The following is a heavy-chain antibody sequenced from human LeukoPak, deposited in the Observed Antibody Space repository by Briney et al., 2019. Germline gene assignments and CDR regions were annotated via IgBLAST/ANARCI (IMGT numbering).Heavy chain of an antibody. D-gene: IGHD3-16*01. CDR2: IYYSGST. J-gene: IGHJ4*02. CDR3: ARHGNAFVFYYFDY. CDR1: GGSISSSSYY. V-gene: IGHV4-39*01. Sequence: SETLSLTCTVSGGSISSSSYYWGWIRQPPGKGLEWIGSIYYSGSTYYNPSLKSRVTISVDTSKNQFSLKLSSVTAADTAVYYCARHGNAFVFYYFDYWGQGTLVTVSS.